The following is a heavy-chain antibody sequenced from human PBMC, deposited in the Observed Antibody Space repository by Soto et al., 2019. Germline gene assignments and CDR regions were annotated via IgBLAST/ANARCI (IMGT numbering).Heavy chain of an antibody. CDR1: GGSFIGYY. CDR3: ARGGYYYYGMDV. Sequence: SETLSLTCAVYGGSFIGYYWSWIRQPPGKGLEWIGEINHSGSTNYNPSLKSRVTISVDTSKNQFSLKLSSVTAADTAVYYCARGGYYYYGMDVWGQGTTVTVSS. V-gene: IGHV4-34*01. J-gene: IGHJ6*02. CDR2: INHSGST.